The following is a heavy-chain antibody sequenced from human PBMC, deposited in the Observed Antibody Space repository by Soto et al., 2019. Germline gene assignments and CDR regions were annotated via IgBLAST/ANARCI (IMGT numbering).Heavy chain of an antibody. CDR2: IYYDGSGK. Sequence: GGSLRLSCAASGFTFGSYGMHWVRQAPGKGLEWVAVIYYDGSGKYYADSVKGRFTISRDNSKNTLYLQMNSLRAEDTAVYYCARAAGTGTFDYWGQGSLVTVSS. D-gene: IGHD3-9*01. CDR3: ARAAGTGTFDY. V-gene: IGHV3-33*01. J-gene: IGHJ4*02. CDR1: GFTFGSYG.